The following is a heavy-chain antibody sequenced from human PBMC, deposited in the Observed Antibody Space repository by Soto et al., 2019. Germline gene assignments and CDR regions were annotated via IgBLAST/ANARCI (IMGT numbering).Heavy chain of an antibody. CDR1: GGSMRNYY. J-gene: IGHJ4*02. V-gene: IGHV4-4*08. CDR3: TSSFSPSSSPDY. CDR2: VYHSGST. D-gene: IGHD3-3*02. Sequence: PSETLSLTCSVSGGSMRNYYWNWIRQPPGRGLEWIGYVYHSGSTNYNPSLKSRVSMSVDVSRNHFSLTLHSVTAADTAVYFCTSSFSPSSSPDYWGPGTLVTVSS.